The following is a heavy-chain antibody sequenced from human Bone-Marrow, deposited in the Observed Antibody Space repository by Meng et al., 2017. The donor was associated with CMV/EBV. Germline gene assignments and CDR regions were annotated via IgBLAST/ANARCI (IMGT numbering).Heavy chain of an antibody. Sequence: ASVKVSCKASGYTFTSYGISWVRQAPGQGLEWMGWISAYNGNTNYAQKLQGRITMTTDTSTSTAYMELRSLRSDDTAVYYCAREGRTYYYGSGSSPKSKIDDYWGQATLATFSS. D-gene: IGHD3-10*01. CDR2: ISAYNGNT. V-gene: IGHV1-18*01. CDR1: GYTFTSYG. CDR3: AREGRTYYYGSGSSPKSKIDDY. J-gene: IGHJ4*02.